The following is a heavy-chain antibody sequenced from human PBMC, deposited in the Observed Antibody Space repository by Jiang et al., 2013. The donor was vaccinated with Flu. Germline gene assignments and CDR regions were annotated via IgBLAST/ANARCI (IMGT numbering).Heavy chain of an antibody. V-gene: IGHV1-2*04. CDR3: ARDRDNGGYYYYGMDV. J-gene: IGHJ6*02. CDR2: INLTVVA. D-gene: IGHD1-14*01. Sequence: QGLEWMGWINLTVVAQTMRQKFQGWVTMTRDTSISTAYMELSRLRSDDTAVYYCARDRDNGGYYYYGMDVWGQGTTVTVSS.